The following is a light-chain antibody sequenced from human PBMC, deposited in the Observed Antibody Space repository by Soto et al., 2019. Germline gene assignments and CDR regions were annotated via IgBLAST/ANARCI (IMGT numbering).Light chain of an antibody. Sequence: DIQMTQSPSTLSASVGDRVTITCRASQSIGAWLAWYQQKPGKDPKLLIYDASSLESGVPSRFSGSGSGTEFTLTISRLQPEDVATYYCQQYNSYPRTFGQGTTVEIK. V-gene: IGKV1-5*01. CDR1: QSIGAW. CDR3: QQYNSYPRT. J-gene: IGKJ1*01. CDR2: DAS.